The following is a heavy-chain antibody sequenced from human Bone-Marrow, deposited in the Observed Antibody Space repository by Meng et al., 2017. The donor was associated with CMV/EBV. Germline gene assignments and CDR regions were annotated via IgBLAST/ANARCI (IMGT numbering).Heavy chain of an antibody. CDR1: GYTFTSYY. V-gene: IGHV1-46*01. Sequence: ASVKVSCKASGYTFTSYYMHWVRQAPGQGLEWMGIINPSGGSTNYAQKFQGRVTMTRDTSTSTVYMELSSLRSEDTAVYYCARAPRDAGTAMVDVYYCGKDFWGRGTLVTVSS. CDR2: INPSGGST. D-gene: IGHD5-18*01. J-gene: IGHJ4*02. CDR3: ARAPRDAGTAMVDVYYCGKDF.